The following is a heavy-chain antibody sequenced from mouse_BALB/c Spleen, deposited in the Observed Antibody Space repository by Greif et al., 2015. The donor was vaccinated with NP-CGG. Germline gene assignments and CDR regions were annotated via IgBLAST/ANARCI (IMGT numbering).Heavy chain of an antibody. CDR2: IWGDGST. J-gene: IGHJ3*01. CDR3: AREIYDGYYAGFAY. Sequence: VKVVESGPGLVAPSQSLSITCTVSGFSLTGYGVNWVRQPPGKGLEWLGMIWGDGSTDYNSALKSRLSISKDNSKSXVFLKMNSLQTDDTARYYCAREIYDGYYAGFAYWGQGTLVTVSA. V-gene: IGHV2-6-7*01. D-gene: IGHD2-3*01. CDR1: GFSLTGYG.